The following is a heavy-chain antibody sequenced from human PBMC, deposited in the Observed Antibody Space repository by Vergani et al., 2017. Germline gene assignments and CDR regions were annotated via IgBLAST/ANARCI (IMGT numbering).Heavy chain of an antibody. CDR2: TSAYNGNT. CDR3: TKTTGSYGENWYFDL. Sequence: QVQLVQSGAEGKKPGASVKVSCKAPGYTFTSYGISWVRQAPGQRLEWMGWTSAYNGNTNYAQKLQGRVTMTTDTSTSTAYMELRSMRSDDTAVYYCTKTTGSYGENWYFDLWGRGTLVTVSS. CDR1: GYTFTSYG. V-gene: IGHV1-18*04. J-gene: IGHJ2*01. D-gene: IGHD4-17*01.